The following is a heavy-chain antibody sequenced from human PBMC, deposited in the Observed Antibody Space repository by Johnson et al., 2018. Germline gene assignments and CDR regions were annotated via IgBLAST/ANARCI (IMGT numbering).Heavy chain of an antibody. CDR3: NTRGVDI. J-gene: IGHJ3*02. V-gene: IGHV3-15*07. Sequence: EVQLVESGGGLVKPGGSLRLSCAASAFITNTWMNWVRQAPGKGLEWVGRIKSKADGGTTDYAAPVKGRFTLSRDDSKNTGYLQMNSLESEDKAVYYCNTRGVDIWGQGTMVTVSS. CDR1: AFITNTW. D-gene: IGHD3-16*01. CDR2: IKSKADGGTT.